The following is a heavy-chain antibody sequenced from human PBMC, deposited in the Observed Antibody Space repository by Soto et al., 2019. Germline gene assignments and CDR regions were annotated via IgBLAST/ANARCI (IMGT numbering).Heavy chain of an antibody. CDR1: GGSLSSYY. Sequence: PSETLSLTCTVSGGSLSSYYWSWIRQAPGKGLENLVYVYYSDSINYNPSFRSRVTISENTSRSQFIRTLISVSAADTAVYYCSRDLLYYYGSGSYSAGFVYWGQGTLVTVSS. V-gene: IGHV4-59*12. J-gene: IGHJ4*02. D-gene: IGHD3-10*01. CDR2: VYYSDSI. CDR3: SRDLLYYYGSGSYSAGFVY.